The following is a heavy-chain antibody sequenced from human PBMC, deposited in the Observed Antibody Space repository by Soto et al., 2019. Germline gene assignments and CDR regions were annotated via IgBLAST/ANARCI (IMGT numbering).Heavy chain of an antibody. CDR3: AHIGGSANYYPNYFDY. CDR2: IYWDDDK. J-gene: IGHJ4*02. Sequence: QITLKESGPPLVNPTQPLTLTCTFSGFSLTTSGVGVTWIRQPPGKALDWLALIYWDDDKRYSPSLKTRLTITKDTSRNQVVLTMTDMDPLDTATYYCAHIGGSANYYPNYFDYWGQGSLVTVPS. CDR1: GFSLTTSGVG. V-gene: IGHV2-5*02. D-gene: IGHD3-10*01.